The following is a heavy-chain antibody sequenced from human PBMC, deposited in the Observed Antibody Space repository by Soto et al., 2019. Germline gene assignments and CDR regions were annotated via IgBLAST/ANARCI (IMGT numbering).Heavy chain of an antibody. CDR1: GYTFTSYG. CDR2: ISAYNGNT. Sequence: QVQLVQSGAEVKKPGASVKVSCKASGYTFTSYGISWVRQAPGQGLGWMGWISAYNGNTNYAQKLQGRVTMTTDTSTSTAYMELRSLRSDDTAVYYCARGLIYCSGGSCYSYYFDYWGQGTLVTVSS. V-gene: IGHV1-18*01. D-gene: IGHD2-15*01. J-gene: IGHJ4*02. CDR3: ARGLIYCSGGSCYSYYFDY.